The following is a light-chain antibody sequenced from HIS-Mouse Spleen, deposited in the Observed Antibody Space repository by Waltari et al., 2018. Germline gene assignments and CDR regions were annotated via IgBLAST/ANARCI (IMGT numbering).Light chain of an antibody. V-gene: IGLV3-10*01. Sequence: SYELTQPPSVSVSPGQTARITCSGDALPTKYAYWYQQKSGQAPVLVIYEESKRPSGSPGGGSGYSSGTMATLTISGAQVEEEADYYCYATDSSGNHRVFGGGTKLTVL. J-gene: IGLJ2*01. CDR3: YATDSSGNHRV. CDR2: EES. CDR1: ALPTKY.